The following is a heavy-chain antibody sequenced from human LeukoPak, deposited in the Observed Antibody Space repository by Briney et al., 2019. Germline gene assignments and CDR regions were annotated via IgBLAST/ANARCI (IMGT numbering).Heavy chain of an antibody. D-gene: IGHD3-16*01. CDR3: ARPYTTGPTNWYFDL. V-gene: IGHV4-39*01. CDR2: IYYSGST. CDR1: GDSNSSSSYY. Sequence: SETLSLTCTVSGDSNSSSSYYWGWVRQPPGKGLEWIGSIYYSGSTYYNPSLKSRVTISVDTSKNQFSLKLSSVTAADTAVYYCARPYTTGPTNWYFDLWGRGTLVTVSS. J-gene: IGHJ2*01.